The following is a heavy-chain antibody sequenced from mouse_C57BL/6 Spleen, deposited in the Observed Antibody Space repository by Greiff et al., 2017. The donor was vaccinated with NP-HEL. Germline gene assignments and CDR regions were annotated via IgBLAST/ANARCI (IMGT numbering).Heavy chain of an antibody. Sequence: QVQLQQPGAELVKPGASVKLSCKASGKLFTSYWRHWGKRRPGQGLEWIGWIHPNSGSTNYNEKFKSKATLTVDKSSSTAYMQLSSLTSEDSAVYYCARGGTLFAYWGQGTLVTVSA. CDR1: GKLFTSYW. CDR3: ARGGTLFAY. J-gene: IGHJ3*01. CDR2: IHPNSGST. V-gene: IGHV1-64*01. D-gene: IGHD3-3*01.